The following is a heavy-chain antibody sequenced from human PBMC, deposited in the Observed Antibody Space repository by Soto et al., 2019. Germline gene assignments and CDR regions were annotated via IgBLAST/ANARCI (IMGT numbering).Heavy chain of an antibody. CDR1: GFTFSSYE. CDR2: ISSSGSTI. CDR3: ARDGYNPSGSDP. J-gene: IGHJ5*02. Sequence: PGGSLRLSCAASGFTFSSYEMNWVRQAPGKGLEWVSYISSSGSTIYYADSVKGRFTISRDNAKNSLYLQMNSLRAEDTAVYYCARDGYNPSGSDPWGQGTLVTVSS. D-gene: IGHD5-12*01. V-gene: IGHV3-48*03.